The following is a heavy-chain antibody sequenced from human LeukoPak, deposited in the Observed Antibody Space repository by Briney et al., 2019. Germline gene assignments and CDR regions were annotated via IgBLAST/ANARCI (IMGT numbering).Heavy chain of an antibody. V-gene: IGHV4-59*01. Sequence: SETLPLTCTVSGVSINTYFWSWIRQPPGKRLEWIGYVYYNGITNYNPSLKSRVSISLDTSKNQFSLRLNSVTAAETAVYYCASQLGGTTFHWGQGTLVTVSS. CDR3: ASQLGGTTFH. CDR2: VYYNGIT. J-gene: IGHJ4*02. D-gene: IGHD1/OR15-1a*01. CDR1: GVSINTYF.